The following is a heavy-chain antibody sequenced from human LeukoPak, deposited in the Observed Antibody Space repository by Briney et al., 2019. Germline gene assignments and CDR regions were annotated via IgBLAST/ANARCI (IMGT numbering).Heavy chain of an antibody. D-gene: IGHD3-10*01. Sequence: GASVKVSCKASGDTLSRFSVDWVRQAPGQGLEWMGRIIPVLGSPHYVQRGQGRVTINADKSTSTAYRELSSLRSEDTAVYYCAVSSGSYYNNYYDYWGQGTLVTVSS. CDR3: AVSSGSYYNNYYDY. CDR1: GDTLSRFS. J-gene: IGHJ4*02. CDR2: IIPVLGSP. V-gene: IGHV1-69*08.